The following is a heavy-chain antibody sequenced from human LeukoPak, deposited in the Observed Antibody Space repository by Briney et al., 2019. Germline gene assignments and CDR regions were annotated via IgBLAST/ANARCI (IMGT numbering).Heavy chain of an antibody. CDR3: ARDLRNTISDAFDI. CDR1: GGSISSYY. J-gene: IGHJ3*02. CDR2: IYTSGST. Sequence: PSETLSLTCTVSGGSISSYYWGWIRQPAGKGLEWIGRIYTSGSTNYNPSLKSRVTISVDKSKNQFSLKLSSVTAADTAVYYCARDLRNTISDAFDIWGQGTMVTVSS. V-gene: IGHV4-4*07. D-gene: IGHD5-24*01.